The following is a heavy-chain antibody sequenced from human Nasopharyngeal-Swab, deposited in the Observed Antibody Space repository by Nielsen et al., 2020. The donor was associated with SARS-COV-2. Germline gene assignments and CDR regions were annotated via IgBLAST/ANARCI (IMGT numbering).Heavy chain of an antibody. CDR2: IYYSGST. J-gene: IGHJ4*02. Sequence: WIRQPPGKGLEWIGYIYYSGSTYYNPSLKSRVTISVDTSKNQFSLKLSSVTAADTAVYYCARAVVWVGAAPSAVWGYFDYWGKGTLVTVS. V-gene: IGHV4-30-4*01. CDR3: ARAVVWVGAAPSAVWGYFDY. D-gene: IGHD2-15*01.